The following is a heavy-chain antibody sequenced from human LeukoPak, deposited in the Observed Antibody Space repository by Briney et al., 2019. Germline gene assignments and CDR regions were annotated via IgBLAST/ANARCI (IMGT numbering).Heavy chain of an antibody. D-gene: IGHD4-17*01. J-gene: IGHJ6*02. CDR1: GFTVSSNH. Sequence: GGSLRLSCAASGFTVSSNHMSWVRQAPGKGLEWVSVIYSGGSTYYTDSVKGRFTISRDNSKNTVYLQMNSLRAEDTAVYYCAGDRTTLTTVTTSDGMDVWGQGTTVTVSS. CDR3: AGDRTTLTTVTTSDGMDV. CDR2: IYSGGST. V-gene: IGHV3-53*01.